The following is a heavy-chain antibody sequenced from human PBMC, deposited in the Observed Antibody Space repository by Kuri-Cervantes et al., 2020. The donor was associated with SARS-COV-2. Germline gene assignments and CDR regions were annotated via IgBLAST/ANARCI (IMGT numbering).Heavy chain of an antibody. Sequence: SETLSLTCAVSGYSISSGYYWGWLRQPPGKGLECIGEINHRRTTYYNPSLKSRVTVSVDTYKNKFSLKLSSVTAADTAVYYCARGQYVTMVRGVIMGRYFDYWGQGTLVTVSS. D-gene: IGHD3-10*01. CDR1: GYSISSGYY. J-gene: IGHJ4*02. V-gene: IGHV4-38-2*01. CDR3: ARGQYVTMVRGVIMGRYFDY. CDR2: INHRRTT.